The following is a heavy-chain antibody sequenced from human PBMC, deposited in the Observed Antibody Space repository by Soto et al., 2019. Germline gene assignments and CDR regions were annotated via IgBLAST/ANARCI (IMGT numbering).Heavy chain of an antibody. J-gene: IGHJ5*02. CDR3: ARVDGSSWYDNWFDP. D-gene: IGHD6-13*01. Sequence: SETLSLTCTVSGGSISSYYWSWIRQPPGKGLEWIGYIYYSGSTNYNPSLKSRVTISVDTSKNQFSLKLSSVTAADTAVYYCARVDGSSWYDNWFDPWGQGTLVTVSS. CDR1: GGSISSYY. CDR2: IYYSGST. V-gene: IGHV4-59*01.